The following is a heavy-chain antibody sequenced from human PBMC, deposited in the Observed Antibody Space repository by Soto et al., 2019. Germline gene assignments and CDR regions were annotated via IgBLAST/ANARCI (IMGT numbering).Heavy chain of an antibody. Sequence: SETLSLTCTVSGGSISSTSYYWAWIRQPPGKGLEWIGTIYYRGSTYYNPSLKSRVTMSVDTSKNQFSLKLSSVTAADTAVYYCASTSSSSSALYFDYWGQGTLVTVSS. D-gene: IGHD6-6*01. V-gene: IGHV4-39*01. J-gene: IGHJ4*02. CDR1: GGSISSTSYY. CDR3: ASTSSSSSALYFDY. CDR2: IYYRGST.